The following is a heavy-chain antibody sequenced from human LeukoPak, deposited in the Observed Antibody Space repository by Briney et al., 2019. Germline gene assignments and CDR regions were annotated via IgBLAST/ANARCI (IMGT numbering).Heavy chain of an antibody. CDR3: ARWGAAHSTEVDAFDI. CDR1: GYTFTSYG. D-gene: IGHD2-21*02. CDR2: ISAYNGNT. V-gene: IGHV1-18*01. Sequence: ASVKVSCKASGYTFTSYGISWVRQAPGQGPEWMGWISAYNGNTNYAQKLQGRVTMTTDTSTSTAYMELRSLRSDDTAVYYCARWGAAHSTEVDAFDIWGQGTMVTVSS. J-gene: IGHJ3*02.